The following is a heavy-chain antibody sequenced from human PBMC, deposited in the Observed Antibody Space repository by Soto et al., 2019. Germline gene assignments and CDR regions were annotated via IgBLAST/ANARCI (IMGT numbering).Heavy chain of an antibody. Sequence: QVQLVQSGAELKKPGASVKVSCKASGYTFIYYYIHWVRQAPGQGLEWMGWINPNSGATNSAQKFQDWVTMTRDTSISTAYMELSRLRSDDTAVYYCARSDMTTIPNFGYWGQGTLATVSS. CDR2: INPNSGAT. J-gene: IGHJ4*02. CDR1: GYTFIYYY. V-gene: IGHV1-2*04. D-gene: IGHD4-4*01. CDR3: ARSDMTTIPNFGY.